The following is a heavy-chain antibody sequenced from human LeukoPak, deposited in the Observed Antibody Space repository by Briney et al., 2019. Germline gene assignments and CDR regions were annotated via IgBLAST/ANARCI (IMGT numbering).Heavy chain of an antibody. D-gene: IGHD5-24*01. CDR1: GASINGYY. CDR3: ACYKIVERNFDF. V-gene: IGHV4-59*01. Sequence: SETLSLTCTVSGASINGYYWSWIRQPPGKGLEWIGKVHYSLNSNYSPSLESRVTISMDTSKRQFSLKLTSVTAADTAVYYCACYKIVERNFDFWGQGMLVTVSS. CDR2: VHYSLNS. J-gene: IGHJ4*02.